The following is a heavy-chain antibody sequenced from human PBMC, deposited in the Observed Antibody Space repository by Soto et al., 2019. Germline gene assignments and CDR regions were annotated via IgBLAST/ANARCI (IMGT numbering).Heavy chain of an antibody. CDR2: IYHSGST. CDR3: ARDFRTMYGVVHLFDS. CDR1: SGSISTSNW. D-gene: IGHD3-3*01. J-gene: IGHJ4*02. V-gene: IGHV4-4*02. Sequence: QVQLQESGPGLVKPSGTLSLTCGVSSGSISTSNWWSWVRQPPGKGLEWIGEIYHSGSTKYNPSLRSRVTISVEQSTNQFSLKLTSVSAADTGVYYCARDFRTMYGVVHLFDSWGQGTLVTVSS.